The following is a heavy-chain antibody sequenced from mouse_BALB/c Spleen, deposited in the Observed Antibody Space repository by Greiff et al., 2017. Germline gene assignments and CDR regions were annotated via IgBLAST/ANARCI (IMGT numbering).Heavy chain of an antibody. D-gene: IGHD2-4*01. CDR2: IYPSDSYT. CDR3: TRRGYDYDGYYFDY. Sequence: VQLQQPGAELVRPGASVKLSCKASGYTFTSYWINWVKQRPGQGLEWIGNIYPSDSYTNYNQKFKDKATLTVDKSSSTAYMQLSSPTSEDSAVYYCTRRGYDYDGYYFDYWGQGTTLTVSS. J-gene: IGHJ2*01. CDR1: GYTFTSYW. V-gene: IGHV1-69*02.